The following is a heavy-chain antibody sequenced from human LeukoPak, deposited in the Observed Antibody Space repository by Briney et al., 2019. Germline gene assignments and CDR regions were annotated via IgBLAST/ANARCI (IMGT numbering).Heavy chain of an antibody. CDR1: EFTVSSNY. V-gene: IGHV3-66*01. Sequence: GGSLRLSCAASEFTVSSNYMSWVRQAPGKGLEWVSVIYSGGSTYYADSVKGRFTISRDNSKNTLYLQMNSLRAEDTAVYYCARDSSGWYSTGMDVWGQGTTVTVSS. J-gene: IGHJ6*02. CDR3: ARDSSGWYSTGMDV. D-gene: IGHD6-19*01. CDR2: IYSGGST.